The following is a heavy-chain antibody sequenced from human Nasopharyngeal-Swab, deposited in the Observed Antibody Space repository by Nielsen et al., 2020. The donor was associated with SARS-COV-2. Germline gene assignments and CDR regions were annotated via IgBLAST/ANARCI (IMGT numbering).Heavy chain of an antibody. Sequence: ESPKTPRKGPGYSLTRHWIGWVRQTPGKGLEWMGIIYPGDSDTRHRPPFQGQVTISANTSISTAYLQWSSLKDPDTAMYYCARLRHHDLWSGYYEWGDGMDVWGQGTTVTVSS. J-gene: IGHJ6*02. CDR3: ARLRHHDLWSGYYEWGDGMDV. CDR2: IYPGDSDT. V-gene: IGHV5-51*01. CDR1: GYSLTRHW. D-gene: IGHD3-3*01.